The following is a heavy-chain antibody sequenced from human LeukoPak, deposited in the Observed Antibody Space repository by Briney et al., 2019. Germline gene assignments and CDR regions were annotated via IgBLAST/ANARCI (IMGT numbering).Heavy chain of an antibody. CDR1: GFTFSSYA. V-gene: IGHV3-30-3*01. Sequence: GGSLRLSCAASGFTFSSYAMHWVRQAPGKGLEWVASISYDGSNKYYADSLKGRFTISRDNSKKTLYLQMNSLRAEDSAVYYCAATDLGDYWGQGTLVTVSS. CDR3: AATDLGDY. D-gene: IGHD4-17*01. CDR2: ISYDGSNK. J-gene: IGHJ4*02.